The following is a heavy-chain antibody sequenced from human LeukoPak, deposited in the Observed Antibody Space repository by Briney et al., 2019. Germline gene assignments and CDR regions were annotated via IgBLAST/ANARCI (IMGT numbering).Heavy chain of an antibody. Sequence: ASVKVSCKASGYTFTGYYMHWVRQAPGQGLEWMGWIDPNSGGTNYAQKFQGRVTMTRDTSISTAYMELSRLRSDDTAVYYCARGYSSSWYPVTDAFDIWGQGTMVTVSS. CDR2: IDPNSGGT. J-gene: IGHJ3*02. CDR1: GYTFTGYY. V-gene: IGHV1-2*02. D-gene: IGHD6-13*01. CDR3: ARGYSSSWYPVTDAFDI.